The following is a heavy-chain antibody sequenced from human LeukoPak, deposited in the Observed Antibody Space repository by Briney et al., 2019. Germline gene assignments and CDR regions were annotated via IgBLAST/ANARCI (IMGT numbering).Heavy chain of an antibody. Sequence: PSETLSLTCAVYGGSFSGYYWSWIRQPPGKGLEWIGKINHSGSTNYNPSLKSRVTISVDTSKNQFSLKLSSVTAADTAVYYCARGSSWQLFDYWGQGTLVTVSS. D-gene: IGHD6-13*01. CDR3: ARGSSWQLFDY. CDR2: INHSGST. J-gene: IGHJ4*02. CDR1: GGSFSGYY. V-gene: IGHV4-34*01.